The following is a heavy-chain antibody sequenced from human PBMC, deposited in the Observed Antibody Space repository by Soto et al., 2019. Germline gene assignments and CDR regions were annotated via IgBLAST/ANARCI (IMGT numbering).Heavy chain of an antibody. CDR3: ARDPDYGDYRDAFDI. V-gene: IGHV1-46*03. J-gene: IGHJ3*02. D-gene: IGHD4-17*01. CDR1: GYTFTSYY. Sequence: QVQLVQSGAEVKKPGASVKVSCKASGYTFTSYYMHWVRQAPGQGLEWMGIINPSGGSTSYAQKFQGRVTMNRDTSTSTVYMELSSLRSEDTAVYYCARDPDYGDYRDAFDIWGQGTMVTVSS. CDR2: INPSGGST.